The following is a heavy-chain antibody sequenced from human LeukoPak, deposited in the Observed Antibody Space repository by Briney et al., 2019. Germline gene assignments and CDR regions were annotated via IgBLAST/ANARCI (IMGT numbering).Heavy chain of an antibody. CDR2: IYYSGST. J-gene: IGHJ3*02. CDR1: GGSISSYY. V-gene: IGHV4-59*08. Sequence: SDTLSLTCTVSGGSISSYYWSWIRQPPGKGLEWIGYIYYSGSTNYNPSLKSRVTISVDTSKNQFSLKLSSVTAADTAVYYCARLMWSSSDAFDIWGQGTMVTVSS. CDR3: ARLMWSSSDAFDI. D-gene: IGHD1-26*01.